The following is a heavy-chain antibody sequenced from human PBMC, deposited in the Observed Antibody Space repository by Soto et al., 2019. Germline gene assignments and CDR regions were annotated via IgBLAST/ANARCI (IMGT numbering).Heavy chain of an antibody. CDR1: GFSFSKFA. CDR2: ITGSGGTI. D-gene: IGHD2-21*02. J-gene: IGHJ4*02. V-gene: IGHV3-23*04. CDR3: AKDAVPGDGLWLVAD. Sequence: EVQLVESGGGLVQPGGSLRLSCAASGFSFSKFAMIWVRQAPGKGQEWVSGITGSGGTIEYAASVKGRFTISRDNSKNTVYLQMNSLRAEDTALYFCAKDAVPGDGLWLVADWGQGTLVTVS.